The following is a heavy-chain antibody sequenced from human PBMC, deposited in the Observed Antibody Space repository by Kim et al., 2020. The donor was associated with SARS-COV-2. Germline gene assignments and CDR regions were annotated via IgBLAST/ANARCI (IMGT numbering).Heavy chain of an antibody. CDR2: INPSGGST. Sequence: ASVKVSCKASGYTFTSYYMHWVRQAPGQGLEWMGIINPSGGSTSYAQKFQGRVTMTRDTSTSTVYMELSSLRSEDTAVYYCASFTFGGVIDPYYYYGMDVWGQGTTVTVSS. J-gene: IGHJ6*02. CDR3: ASFTFGGVIDPYYYYGMDV. V-gene: IGHV1-46*01. D-gene: IGHD3-16*02. CDR1: GYTFTSYY.